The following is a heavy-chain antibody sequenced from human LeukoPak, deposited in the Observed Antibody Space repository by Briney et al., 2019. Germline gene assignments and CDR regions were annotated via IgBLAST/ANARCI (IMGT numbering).Heavy chain of an antibody. CDR3: ARGATDTTRWFDP. CDR1: GFTFSSYE. V-gene: IGHV3-48*03. CDR2: ISSSGSTI. D-gene: IGHD1-7*01. Sequence: PGGSLRLSCAASGFTFSSYEMNWVRQAPRKGLEWVSYISSSGSTIYYADSVKGRFTISRDNAKNSLYLQMDGLRDEDTAVYYCARGATDTTRWFDPWGQGTLVTVSS. J-gene: IGHJ5*02.